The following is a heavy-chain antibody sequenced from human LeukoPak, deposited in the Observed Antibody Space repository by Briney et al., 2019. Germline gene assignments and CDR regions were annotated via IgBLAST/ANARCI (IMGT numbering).Heavy chain of an antibody. D-gene: IGHD2-21*01. J-gene: IGHJ4*02. CDR3: ARVRLLDSFDY. Sequence: GGSLRLSCAASGFTFSDYYMSWIRQAPGKGLEWVSYITSTGSTIFYTDSVKGRFTISRDNAKNSLYLQMNSLRAGDTAVYYCARVRLLDSFDYWGQGTLVTVSS. CDR1: GFTFSDYY. V-gene: IGHV3-11*04. CDR2: ITSTGSTI.